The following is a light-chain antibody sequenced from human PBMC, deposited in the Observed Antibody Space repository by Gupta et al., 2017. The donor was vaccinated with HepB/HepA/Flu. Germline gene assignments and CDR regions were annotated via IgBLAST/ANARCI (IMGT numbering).Light chain of an antibody. V-gene: IGLV1-47*01. Sequence: SVLTPPPSASGTPGQWVSNTCSGSSSDIGSKYEYWYQQHPGTAPKLLIYRNNKRQSGVPDRFSGSKSDTSASLAISGLRSEDEADYYCAAWDDSLSAWVFGGGTKLTVL. J-gene: IGLJ3*02. CDR3: AAWDDSLSAWV. CDR2: RNN. CDR1: SSDIGSKY.